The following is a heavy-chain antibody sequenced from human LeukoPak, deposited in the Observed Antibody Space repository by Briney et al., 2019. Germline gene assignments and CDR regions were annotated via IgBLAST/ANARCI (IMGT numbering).Heavy chain of an antibody. Sequence: PGGSLRLSCAASGFTFSDHYMDWVRQAPGKGLEWVGRTRNKANSYTTEYAASVKGRFTISRDDSKNSLYLQMNSLETEDTAVYYCARVGSIVGAIGWGQGTLVTVSS. CDR1: GFTFSDHY. V-gene: IGHV3-72*01. J-gene: IGHJ4*02. CDR3: ARVGSIVGAIG. CDR2: TRNKANSYTT. D-gene: IGHD1-26*01.